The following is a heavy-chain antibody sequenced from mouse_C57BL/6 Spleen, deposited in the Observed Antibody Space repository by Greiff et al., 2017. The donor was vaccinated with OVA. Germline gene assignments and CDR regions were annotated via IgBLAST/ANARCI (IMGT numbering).Heavy chain of an antibody. CDR1: GFSLTSYG. CDR3: ARHLHPPYAMDY. J-gene: IGHJ4*01. Sequence: VKLQESGPGLVAPSQSLSITCTVSGFSLTSYGVHWVRQPPGKGLEWLVVIWSDGSTTYNSALNSRLSISKDNSKSQVFLKMNSLQTDDTAMYYCARHLHPPYAMDYWGQGTSVTVSS. V-gene: IGHV2-6-1*01. CDR2: IWSDGST.